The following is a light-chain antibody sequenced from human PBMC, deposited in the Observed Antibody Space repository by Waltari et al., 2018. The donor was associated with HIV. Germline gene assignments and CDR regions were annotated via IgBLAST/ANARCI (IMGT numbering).Light chain of an antibody. Sequence: EIPLIQSPSFLSASIGDIVPITSRASRDIKSYLAWYQQRPGKAPNLLLFASSTLHSGVPSRFSGSGSGTEFTLTITSLQPEDFATYFCQHLDSYPSFGAGTRVEIK. CDR1: RDIKSY. J-gene: IGKJ4*01. CDR2: ASS. CDR3: QHLDSYPS. V-gene: IGKV1-9*01.